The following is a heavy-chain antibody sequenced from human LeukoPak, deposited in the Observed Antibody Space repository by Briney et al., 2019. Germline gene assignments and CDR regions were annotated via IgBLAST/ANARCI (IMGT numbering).Heavy chain of an antibody. Sequence: ASVKVSCKASGYTFTGYYMHWVRQAPGQGLEWMGWINPNSGGTNYAQKFQGRVTMTRDMSTSTVYMELSSLRSEDTAVYYCARDLGRDGYNWAFRYWGQGTLVTVSS. CDR2: INPNSGGT. J-gene: IGHJ4*02. V-gene: IGHV1-2*02. CDR3: ARDLGRDGYNWAFRY. D-gene: IGHD5-24*01. CDR1: GYTFTGYY.